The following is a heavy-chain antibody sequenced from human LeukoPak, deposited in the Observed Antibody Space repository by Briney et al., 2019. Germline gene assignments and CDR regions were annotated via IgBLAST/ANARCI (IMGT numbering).Heavy chain of an antibody. V-gene: IGHV1-69*06. J-gene: IGHJ6*03. Sequence: SVKVSCKASGGTFSSYAISWVRQAPGQGLEWMGGIIPIFGTANYAQKFQGRVTITADKSTSTAYMELSSLRSEDTAVYYCARGVLWFGENYMDVWGKGTTVTISS. CDR2: IIPIFGTA. CDR3: ARGVLWFGENYMDV. D-gene: IGHD3-10*01. CDR1: GGTFSSYA.